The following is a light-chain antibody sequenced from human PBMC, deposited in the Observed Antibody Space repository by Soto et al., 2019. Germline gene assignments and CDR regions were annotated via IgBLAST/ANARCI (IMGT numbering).Light chain of an antibody. CDR1: QSISSDY. V-gene: IGKV3-20*01. CDR2: GAT. J-gene: IGKJ4*01. CDR3: QLYSLAPGT. Sequence: EIVLTQSPGTLSLSPGERATLSCRASQSISSDYLAWYQQKPGQAPRLLIYGATNRAPGIPDRFSGSGSGTAFTLTISILESEDFGVYHCQLYSLAPGTFGGGTKVEIK.